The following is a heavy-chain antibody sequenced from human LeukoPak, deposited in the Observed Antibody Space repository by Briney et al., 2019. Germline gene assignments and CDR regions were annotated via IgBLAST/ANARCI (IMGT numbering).Heavy chain of an antibody. V-gene: IGHV4-59*08. D-gene: IGHD5-18*01. Sequence: SETLSLTCTVSGGSIRSYYWSWIRQPPGKGLEWIGYIYSDGSTNYNPSLRSRVTMSVDTSKNQFSLKLSSVTAADTALYYCARHPPGYTSGALDYWGQGTLVTVSS. J-gene: IGHJ4*02. CDR1: GGSIRSYY. CDR3: ARHPPGYTSGALDY. CDR2: IYSDGST.